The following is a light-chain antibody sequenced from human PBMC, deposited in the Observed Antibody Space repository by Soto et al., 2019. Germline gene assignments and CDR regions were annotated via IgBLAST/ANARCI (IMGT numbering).Light chain of an antibody. CDR2: SAS. J-gene: IGKJ5*01. CDR1: RGISSY. Sequence: IQLLQSPSSLSASVGDRVTITCQASRGISSYLAWYQQKPGKPPKLLVYSASTLQSGVPSRFSGSGSGPDFTLTISSLQPEDSATYFCQQLNSYPQTFGQRTRLEIK. V-gene: IGKV1-9*01. CDR3: QQLNSYPQT.